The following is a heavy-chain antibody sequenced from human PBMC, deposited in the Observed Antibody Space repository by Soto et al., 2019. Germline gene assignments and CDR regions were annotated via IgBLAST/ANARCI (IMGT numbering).Heavy chain of an antibody. CDR2: IKSKADGGTT. J-gene: IGHJ4*01. CDR3: AKRDYSGGSRGAPFDY. Sequence: PGGSLRLSCAASGFTFSKAWINWVRQAPGQGLEWVGRIKSKADGGTTDYAAPVKGRFAISRDDSKNIVYLQMNSLKIEDTAVYYCAKRDYSGGSRGAPFDYWGPGTLVTVSS. D-gene: IGHD2-15*01. CDR1: GFTFSKAW. V-gene: IGHV3-15*07.